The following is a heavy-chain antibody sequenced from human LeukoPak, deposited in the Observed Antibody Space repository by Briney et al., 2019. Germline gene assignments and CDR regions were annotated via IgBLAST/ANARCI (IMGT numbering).Heavy chain of an antibody. CDR3: ARDPDY. V-gene: IGHV4-59*02. CDR2: IYYSGCT. CDR1: GGSVTSYY. J-gene: IGHJ4*02. Sequence: SETLSLTCAVSGGSVTSYYWSWIRQPPGKGLEWLGYIYYSGCTSYNPSLKSRVTISVDTSKNQFSLKLSSVSAADTAVYYCARDPDYWGQGTLVAVSS.